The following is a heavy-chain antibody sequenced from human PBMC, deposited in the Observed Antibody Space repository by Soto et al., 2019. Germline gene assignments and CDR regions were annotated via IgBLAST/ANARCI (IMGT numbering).Heavy chain of an antibody. J-gene: IGHJ1*01. V-gene: IGHV4-31*11. Sequence: PAETWSLSCAVSGSSRSSAGYYWFWIRPHQGESLGWLGYIYTSGSAYYNPSLKSRDTISVDTSKNQSSPKYSSVTAADTAVYYCARGDVEMATILKRAEYFQDWGQGTLVTVSS. CDR1: GSSRSSAGYY. CDR2: IYTSGSA. CDR3: ARGDVEMATILKRAEYFQD. D-gene: IGHD5-12*01.